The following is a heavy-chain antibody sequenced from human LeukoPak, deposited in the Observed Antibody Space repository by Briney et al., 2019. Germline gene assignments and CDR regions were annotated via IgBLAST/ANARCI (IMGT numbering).Heavy chain of an antibody. Sequence: GGSLRLSCAASGFTFSSYGMHWVRQAPGKGLEWVAFIRYDGSNKYYADSVKGRFTISRDNSKNTLYLQMNSLRAEDTAVYYCAKDGDIVVVHPPPMDVWGKGTTVTVSS. J-gene: IGHJ6*04. CDR2: IRYDGSNK. CDR3: AKDGDIVVVHPPPMDV. CDR1: GFTFSSYG. D-gene: IGHD2-2*01. V-gene: IGHV3-30*02.